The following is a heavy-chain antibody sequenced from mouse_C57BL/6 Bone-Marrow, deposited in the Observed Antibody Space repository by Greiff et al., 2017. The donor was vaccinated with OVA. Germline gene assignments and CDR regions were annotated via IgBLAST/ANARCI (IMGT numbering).Heavy chain of an antibody. CDR3: AKIYYDYDGDWYFDV. Sequence: EVQLQQSGPELVKPGASVKIPCKASGYTFTDYNMDWVKQSHGKSLEWIGDINPNNGGTIYNQKFKGKATLTVDKSSSTAYMELRSLTSEDTAVYYCAKIYYDYDGDWYFDVWGTGTTVTVSS. CDR2: INPNNGGT. D-gene: IGHD2-4*01. J-gene: IGHJ1*03. CDR1: GYTFTDYN. V-gene: IGHV1-18*01.